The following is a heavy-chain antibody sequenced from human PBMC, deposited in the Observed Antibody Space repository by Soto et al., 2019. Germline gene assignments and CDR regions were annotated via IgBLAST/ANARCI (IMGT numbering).Heavy chain of an antibody. D-gene: IGHD3-22*01. CDR1: GGTFSSYA. CDR2: VIPIFGTA. Sequence: VASVKVSCKASGGTFSSYAISWVRQAPGQGLEWMGGVIPIFGTANYAQKFQGRVTITAHDSTRTACMELSSLKSEDTAVYYSARAYYYSSCGYSEFHYRGQGSLFTVAS. CDR3: ARAYYYSSCGYSEFHY. J-gene: IGHJ4*02. V-gene: IGHV1-69*13.